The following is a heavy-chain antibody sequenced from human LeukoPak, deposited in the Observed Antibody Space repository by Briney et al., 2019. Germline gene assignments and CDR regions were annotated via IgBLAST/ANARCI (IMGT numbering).Heavy chain of an antibody. J-gene: IGHJ4*02. CDR3: AKDRPFYDFWSGSFPFDY. Sequence: GGSLRLSCAASGFTVSSYGMHWVRQAPGKGLEWVAFIRYDGSNKYYADSVKGRFTISRDNSKNTLYLQMNSLRAEDTAVYYCAKDRPFYDFWSGSFPFDYWGQGTLVTVSS. CDR2: IRYDGSNK. CDR1: GFTVSSYG. V-gene: IGHV3-30*02. D-gene: IGHD3-3*01.